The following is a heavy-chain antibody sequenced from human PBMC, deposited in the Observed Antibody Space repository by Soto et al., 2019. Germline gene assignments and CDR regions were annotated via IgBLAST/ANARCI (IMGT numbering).Heavy chain of an antibody. Sequence: ASVKVSCKASGYTFTSYAMHWVRQAPGQRLEWMGWINAGNGNTECSQKLQGRVTITRDTSASTAYMELSSLRSEDTAVYYCARGEYYYDRLDIWGQGTKVTVSS. CDR1: GYTFTSYA. V-gene: IGHV1-3*01. CDR2: INAGNGNT. J-gene: IGHJ3*02. CDR3: ARGEYYYDRLDI. D-gene: IGHD3-22*01.